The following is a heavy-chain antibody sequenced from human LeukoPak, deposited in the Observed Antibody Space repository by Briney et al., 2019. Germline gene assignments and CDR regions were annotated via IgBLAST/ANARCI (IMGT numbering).Heavy chain of an antibody. CDR1: GFTFSSYA. CDR2: ISGSGGST. CDR3: ARSSRGVQGVITPPKY. Sequence: GGSLRLSCAASGFTFSSYAMSWVRQAPGKGLEWVSAISGSGGSTYYADSVKGRFTISRDNSKNTLYLQMNSLRAEDTAVCYCARSSRGVQGVITPPKYWGQGTLVTVSS. D-gene: IGHD3-10*01. V-gene: IGHV3-23*01. J-gene: IGHJ4*02.